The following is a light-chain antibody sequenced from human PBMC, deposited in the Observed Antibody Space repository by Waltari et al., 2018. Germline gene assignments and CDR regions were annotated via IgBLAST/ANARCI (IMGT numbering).Light chain of an antibody. CDR2: AAS. CDR3: QQSHSAPRT. V-gene: IGKV1-39*01. J-gene: IGKJ1*01. CDR1: QSISSY. Sequence: DIQMTQSPSSLSASVGDRVTITCRASQSISSYLYWYQQKPGKAPKLLIFAASSLESGVPSRFSGSGSGTDFTLTITSLQPEDFATYYCQQSHSAPRTFGQWTKVEIK.